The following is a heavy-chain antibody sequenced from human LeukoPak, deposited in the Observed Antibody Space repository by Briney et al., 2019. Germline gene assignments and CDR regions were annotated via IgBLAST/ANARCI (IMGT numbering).Heavy chain of an antibody. V-gene: IGHV1-18*01. CDR2: ISAYDGNT. CDR3: GRDGVVTSYYFDY. CDR1: GYTFFNYG. Sequence: ASVTVSFKASGYTFFNYGISWVRQAPGQGLEWIGWISAYDGNTNYAQKLQDRVTVTRDISTSTAYMELRSLRSDDTAVYYCGRDGVVTSYYFDYWGQGTLVTVSS. D-gene: IGHD3-3*01. J-gene: IGHJ4*02.